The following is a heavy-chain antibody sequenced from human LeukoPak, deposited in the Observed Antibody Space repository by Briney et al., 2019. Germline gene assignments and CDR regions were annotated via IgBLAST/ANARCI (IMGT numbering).Heavy chain of an antibody. D-gene: IGHD3-22*01. J-gene: IGHJ6*03. Sequence: SETLSLTCTVSGGSNSSYYWSWVRQPAGKGLEWIGRIYTSGSTNYNPSLKSRVTMSVDTSKNQFSLRLSSVTAADTAVYYCTRDSSGYSSRYYYYYMDVWGKGTTVTVSS. CDR3: TRDSSGYSSRYYYYYMDV. CDR1: GGSNSSYY. V-gene: IGHV4-4*07. CDR2: IYTSGST.